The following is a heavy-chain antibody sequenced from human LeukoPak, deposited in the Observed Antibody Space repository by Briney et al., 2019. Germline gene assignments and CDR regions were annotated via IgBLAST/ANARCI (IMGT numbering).Heavy chain of an antibody. D-gene: IGHD1-26*01. CDR1: GYTFTSYD. J-gene: IGHJ6*03. CDR3: ARALAWGGSYYNYYYMDV. V-gene: IGHV1-8*01. Sequence: ASVKVSCKASGYTFTSYDINWVRQATGQGLEWMGWMNPNSGNTGYAQKLQGRVTMTRNTSISTFYMDLSSLRSEDTAVYYCARALAWGGSYYNYYYMDVWGKGTTITVSS. CDR2: MNPNSGNT.